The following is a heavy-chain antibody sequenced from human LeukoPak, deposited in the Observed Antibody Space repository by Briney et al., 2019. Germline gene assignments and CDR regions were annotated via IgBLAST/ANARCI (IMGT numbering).Heavy chain of an antibody. CDR2: LYFRGIT. Sequence: PSETLSLTCTVSDGSIRSSTDYWGWIRQSPGKGLEWIGSLYFRGITYYNPSLKSRVTISVDTSKNQFSLKLSSVTAADTAVYYCARSSRGHSGNFDYWGQGTLVTVSS. V-gene: IGHV4-39*07. CDR1: DGSIRSSTDY. D-gene: IGHD5-12*01. J-gene: IGHJ4*02. CDR3: ARSSRGHSGNFDY.